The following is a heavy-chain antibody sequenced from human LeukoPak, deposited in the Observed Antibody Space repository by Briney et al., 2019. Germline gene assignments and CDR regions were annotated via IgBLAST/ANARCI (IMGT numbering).Heavy chain of an antibody. J-gene: IGHJ4*02. CDR3: ARGRGRYCSGGSCYSDY. V-gene: IGHV4-34*01. Sequence: SGTLSLTCAVYGGSFSGYYWSWIRQPPGKGLEWIGEINHSGSTNYNPSLKSRVTISVDTSKNQFSLKLSSVTAADTAAYYCARGRGRYCSGGSCYSDYWGQGTLVTVSS. D-gene: IGHD2-15*01. CDR1: GGSFSGYY. CDR2: INHSGST.